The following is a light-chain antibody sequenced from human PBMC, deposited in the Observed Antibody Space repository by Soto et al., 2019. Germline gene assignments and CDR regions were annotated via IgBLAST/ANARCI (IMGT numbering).Light chain of an antibody. J-gene: IGKJ3*01. CDR2: AAS. CDR1: QGINNY. CDR3: QKYSSVPV. V-gene: IGKV1-27*01. Sequence: DIPMTQSPSSLSASVGDRVTITCRASQGINNYGAWYQQKPGKPPKLLFYAASTLQSGVPSRFSGSGSGTDFTITINSLQPEDVATYSCQKYSSVPVFGPGTKVDIK.